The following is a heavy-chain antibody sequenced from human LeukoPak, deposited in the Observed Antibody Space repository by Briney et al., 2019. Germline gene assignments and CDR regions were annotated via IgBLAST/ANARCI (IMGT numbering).Heavy chain of an antibody. V-gene: IGHV3-9*01. Sequence: GGSLRLSCAASGFTFDDYAMHWVRQAPGKGLEWVSGISWNSGSIGYADSVKGRFTISRDNAKNSLYLQMNSLRAEDTALYYCAKDIGNSGDYYFDYWGQGTLVTVSS. CDR1: GFTFDDYA. CDR3: AKDIGNSGDYYFDY. D-gene: IGHD4-23*01. J-gene: IGHJ4*02. CDR2: ISWNSGSI.